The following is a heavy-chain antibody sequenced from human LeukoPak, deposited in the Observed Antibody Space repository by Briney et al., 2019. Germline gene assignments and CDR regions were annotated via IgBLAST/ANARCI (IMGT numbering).Heavy chain of an antibody. Sequence: GSLRLSCAASGFTFSSYEMNWVRQAPGKGLEWVSYISSSGSTIYYAVSVKGRFTISRDNAKNSLYLQMNSLRAEDTAVYYCARGVCSGGSCYSDWGQGTLVTVSS. D-gene: IGHD2-15*01. J-gene: IGHJ4*02. V-gene: IGHV3-48*03. CDR2: ISSSGSTI. CDR1: GFTFSSYE. CDR3: ARGVCSGGSCYSD.